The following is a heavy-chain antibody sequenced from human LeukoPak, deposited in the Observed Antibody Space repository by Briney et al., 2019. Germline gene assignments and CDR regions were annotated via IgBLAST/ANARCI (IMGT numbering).Heavy chain of an antibody. CDR2: ISAYNGNT. CDR3: ARELYYYDSSGYYYGLNY. Sequence: ASVKVSCKASGYTFTSYGISWVRQAPGQGLEWMGWISAYNGNTNYAQKLQGRVTMNTDTSTSTAYMELRSLRSDDTAVYYCARELYYYDSSGYYYGLNYWGQGTLVTVSS. V-gene: IGHV1-18*01. J-gene: IGHJ4*02. CDR1: GYTFTSYG. D-gene: IGHD3-22*01.